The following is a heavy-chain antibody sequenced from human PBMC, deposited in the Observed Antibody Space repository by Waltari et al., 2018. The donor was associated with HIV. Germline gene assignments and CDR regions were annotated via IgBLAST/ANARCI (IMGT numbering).Heavy chain of an antibody. CDR2: IWFDGSNK. Sequence: QVRLVESGGGVVQPGESLRLSCEASGFSLSSFAMHWVRQAPGKGLEWVAVIWFDGSNKYYIDSVRGRFTLSRDNSKNTLYLQMNNLRVDDTAVYYCATSHLAVEDAGGANWGQGTLVTVSS. CDR1: GFSLSSFA. CDR3: ATSHLAVEDAGGAN. V-gene: IGHV3-33*01. D-gene: IGHD2-15*01. J-gene: IGHJ4*02.